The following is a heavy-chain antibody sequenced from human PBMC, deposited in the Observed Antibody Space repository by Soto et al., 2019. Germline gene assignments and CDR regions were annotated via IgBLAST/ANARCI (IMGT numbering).Heavy chain of an antibody. D-gene: IGHD7-27*01. CDR1: GDSVNNGRYY. V-gene: IGHV4-30-4*08. Sequence: PSETLSLTCSVSGDSVNNGRYYWSWIRQTPGKGLEWIGHIYNSGSTYSNPSLRSRITISVDTSKNQFSLKLSSVTAADTAVYYCARGPAGEKVDYWGQGTLVNVSS. CDR3: ARGPAGEKVDY. CDR2: IYNSGST. J-gene: IGHJ4*02.